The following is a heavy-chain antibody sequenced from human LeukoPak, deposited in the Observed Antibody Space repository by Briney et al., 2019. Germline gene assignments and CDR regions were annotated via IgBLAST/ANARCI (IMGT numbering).Heavy chain of an antibody. CDR1: GFTFPSYA. CDR3: PKGRSGIFDAFDI. CDR2: ISGRGDRT. J-gene: IGHJ3*02. V-gene: IGHV3-23*01. Sequence: GGSLRLSCAASGFTFPSYAMSWVRQAPGKGLEWVSAISGRGDRTYYADSVKGRFAISRDSSKNTVDLQMNSLRTEDTAVYYCPKGRSGIFDAFDIWGRGTMVTVSS. D-gene: IGHD3-9*01.